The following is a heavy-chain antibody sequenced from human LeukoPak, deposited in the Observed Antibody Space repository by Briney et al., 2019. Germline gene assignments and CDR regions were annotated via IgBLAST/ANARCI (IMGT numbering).Heavy chain of an antibody. D-gene: IGHD5-12*01. V-gene: IGHV4-61*02. CDR1: GGSISSGSYY. Sequence: SETLSLTCTVSGGSISSGSYYWSWIRQPAWKGLEWIGRIYTSGSTNYNPSLKSRVTISVDTSKNQFSLKLSSVTAADTAVYYCARLDVGSRYLIDYWGQGTLVTVSS. CDR3: ARLDVGSRYLIDY. J-gene: IGHJ4*02. CDR2: IYTSGST.